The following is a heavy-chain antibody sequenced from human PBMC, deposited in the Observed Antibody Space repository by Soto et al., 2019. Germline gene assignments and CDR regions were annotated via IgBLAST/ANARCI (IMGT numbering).Heavy chain of an antibody. J-gene: IGHJ5*02. Sequence: GGSLRLSCTTSGFAVSSSHMTWVRQAPGKGLEWVSVIYSGGSSYYAVFVQGRFTISRDNSKNTVYLQMNSLRGEDTAMYYCARLGPYGSESYSFRYNWFDPWGQGTQVTVSS. CDR2: IYSGGSS. D-gene: IGHD3-10*01. CDR1: GFAVSSSH. V-gene: IGHV3-53*01. CDR3: ARLGPYGSESYSFRYNWFDP.